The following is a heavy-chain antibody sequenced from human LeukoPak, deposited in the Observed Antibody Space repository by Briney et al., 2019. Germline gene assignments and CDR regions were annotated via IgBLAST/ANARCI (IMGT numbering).Heavy chain of an antibody. Sequence: SETLSLTCTVSGGSISSYYWSWIRQPPGKGLEWIGYIYYSGSTNYNPSLKSRVTISVGTSKNQFSLKLSSVTAADTAVYYCARVTVAGEADYWGQGTLVTVSS. CDR1: GGSISSYY. CDR3: ARVTVAGEADY. CDR2: IYYSGST. V-gene: IGHV4-59*01. J-gene: IGHJ4*02. D-gene: IGHD6-19*01.